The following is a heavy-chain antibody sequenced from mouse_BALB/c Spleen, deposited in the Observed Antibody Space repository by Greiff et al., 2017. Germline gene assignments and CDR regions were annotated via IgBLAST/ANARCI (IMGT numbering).Heavy chain of an antibody. V-gene: IGHV2-5-1*01. CDR2: IWRGGST. D-gene: IGHD2-2*01. CDR1: GFSLTSYG. J-gene: IGHJ1*01. CDR3: AKGNGYDRDWYFDV. Sequence: VKLVESGPSLVQPSQSLSITCTVSGFSLTSYGVHWVRQSPGKGLEWLGVIWRGGSTDYNAAFMSRLSITKDNSKSQVFFKMNSLQADDTAIYYCAKGNGYDRDWYFDVWGAGTTVTVSS.